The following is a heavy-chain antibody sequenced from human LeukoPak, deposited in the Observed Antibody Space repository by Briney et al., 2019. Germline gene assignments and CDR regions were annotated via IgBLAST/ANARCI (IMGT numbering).Heavy chain of an antibody. D-gene: IGHD3-16*01. J-gene: IGHJ5*02. V-gene: IGHV1-8*01. CDR1: GYTLTSYD. CDR3: ARVITFGGIGYNWFDP. Sequence: ASVKVSCKASGYTLTSYDINWVRQATGQGLEWMGWMNPDSGNTGYAQKFQGRLTMTRNTSISTAYMELSSLRSEDTAVYYCARVITFGGIGYNWFDPWGQGTLVTVSS. CDR2: MNPDSGNT.